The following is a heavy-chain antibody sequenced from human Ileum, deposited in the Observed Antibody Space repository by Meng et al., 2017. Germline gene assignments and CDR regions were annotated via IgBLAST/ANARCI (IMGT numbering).Heavy chain of an antibody. CDR3: AREWSGSYRHFDY. D-gene: IGHD1-26*01. CDR2: IHHSGST. V-gene: IGHV4-4*02. J-gene: IGHJ4*02. CDR1: GGSISTSDW. Sequence: VRRQEAGPGPLKPWGTLALPCAVSGGSISTSDWWSWVRQPPGKGLEWIGEIHHSGSTNYNPSLKSRVTISVDKSKNQFSLKLNSVTAADTAVYYCAREWSGSYRHFDYWGQGTLVTVSS.